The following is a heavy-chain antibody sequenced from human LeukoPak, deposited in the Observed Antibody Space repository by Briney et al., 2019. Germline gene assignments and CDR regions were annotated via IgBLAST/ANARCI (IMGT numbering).Heavy chain of an antibody. J-gene: IGHJ4*02. Sequence: ASVKVSCTTSGYTFTTYGITWVRQAPGQGLEWMGWISAYNGNTAYAQKFQGRVTVTTDTSTRTASMDLRSLRSDDTAVYYCAIVDTTVGFDYWGKGTLVTVPS. CDR1: GYTFTTYG. CDR2: ISAYNGNT. V-gene: IGHV1-18*04. CDR3: AIVDTTVGFDY. D-gene: IGHD5-18*01.